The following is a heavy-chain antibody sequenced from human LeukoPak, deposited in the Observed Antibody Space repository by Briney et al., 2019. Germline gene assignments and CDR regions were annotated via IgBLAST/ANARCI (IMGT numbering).Heavy chain of an antibody. J-gene: IGHJ5*02. Sequence: TGGSLRLSCAASGFTFSSYWMSWVRQAPGKGLEWVANIKQDGSEKYYVDSVKGRFTISRDNAKNSLYLQMNGLRAEDTAVYYCARGDILTGSDWFDPWGQGTLVTVSS. CDR3: ARGDILTGSDWFDP. CDR2: IKQDGSEK. CDR1: GFTFSSYW. D-gene: IGHD3-9*01. V-gene: IGHV3-7*01.